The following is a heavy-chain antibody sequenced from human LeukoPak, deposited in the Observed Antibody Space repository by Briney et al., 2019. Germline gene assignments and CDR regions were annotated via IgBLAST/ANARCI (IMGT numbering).Heavy chain of an antibody. D-gene: IGHD3-16*01. CDR3: ARVGAPSKFPHPYYYYMDV. CDR1: GGTFSSYA. V-gene: IGHV1-69*05. Sequence: SVKVSCKASGGTFSSYAISWVRQAPGQGLEWMGGIIPIFGTANYAQEFQGRVTITTDESTSTAYMELSSLRSEDTAVYYCARVGAPSKFPHPYYYYMDVWGKGTTVTVSS. J-gene: IGHJ6*03. CDR2: IIPIFGTA.